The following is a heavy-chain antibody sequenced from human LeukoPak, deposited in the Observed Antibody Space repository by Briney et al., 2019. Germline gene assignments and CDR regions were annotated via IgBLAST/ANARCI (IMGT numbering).Heavy chain of an antibody. CDR1: GGSFSGYY. CDR3: ARRNILTGYYPSYRLRYWFDP. D-gene: IGHD3-9*01. CDR2: INHSGST. J-gene: IGHJ5*02. V-gene: IGHV4-34*01. Sequence: PSETLSLTCAVYGGSFSGYYWSWIRQPPGKGLEWIGEINHSGSTNYNPSLKSRVTISVDTSKNRFSLKLSSVTAADTAVYYCARRNILTGYYPSYRLRYWFDPWGQGTLVTVSS.